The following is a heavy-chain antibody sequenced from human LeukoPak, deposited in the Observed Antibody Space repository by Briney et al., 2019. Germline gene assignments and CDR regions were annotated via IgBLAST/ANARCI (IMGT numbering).Heavy chain of an antibody. CDR2: ISGTSNSYK. CDR1: GFTFSSYS. Sequence: GGSLRLSCAASGFTFSSYSLNWARQAPGKGLEWISPISGTSNSYKYYADSVKGRFTISRDDAKNSLYLQMYSLRAEDTAVYYCARPSINDYGDFGYWGQGTLVTVSS. D-gene: IGHD4-17*01. V-gene: IGHV3-21*01. J-gene: IGHJ4*02. CDR3: ARPSINDYGDFGY.